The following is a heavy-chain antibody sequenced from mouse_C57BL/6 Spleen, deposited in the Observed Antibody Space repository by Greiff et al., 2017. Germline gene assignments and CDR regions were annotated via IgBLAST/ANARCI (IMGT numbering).Heavy chain of an antibody. V-gene: IGHV1-82*01. J-gene: IGHJ2*01. Sequence: VKLMESGPELVKPGASVKISCKASGYAFSSSWMNWVKQRPGKGLEWIGRIYPGDGDTNYNGKFKGKATLTADKSSSTAYMQLSSLTSEDSAVYFCALDGATDYWGQGTTLTVSS. D-gene: IGHD1-1*01. CDR2: IYPGDGDT. CDR1: GYAFSSSW. CDR3: ALDGATDY.